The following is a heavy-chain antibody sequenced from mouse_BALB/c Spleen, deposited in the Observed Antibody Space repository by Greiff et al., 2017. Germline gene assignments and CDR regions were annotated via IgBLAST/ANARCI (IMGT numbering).Heavy chain of an antibody. CDR2: ISTYYGDA. Sequence: QVQLQQSGAELVRPGVSVKISCKGSGYTFTDYAMHWVKQSHAKSLEWIGVISTYYGDASYNQKFKGKATMTVDKSSSTAYMELARLTSEDSAIYYCARRRACYYGYDGWYLDVWGAGTTVTVSS. CDR3: ARRRACYYGYDGWYLDV. CDR1: GYTFTDYA. J-gene: IGHJ1*01. V-gene: IGHV1S137*01. D-gene: IGHD2-2*01.